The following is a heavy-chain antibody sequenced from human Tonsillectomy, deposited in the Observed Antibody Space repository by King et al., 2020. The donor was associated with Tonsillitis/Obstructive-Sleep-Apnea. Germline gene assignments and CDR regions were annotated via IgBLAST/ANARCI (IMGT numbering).Heavy chain of an antibody. Sequence: VQLVESGGGLVQPGGSLRLSCAASGFTFSSYEMNWVRQAPGKGLEWVSYISTSGGTIYYADSVKGRFTISRDNAKNSLYLQMNSLRAEDTAVYYCARDGDIVAPIHPRAFDYWGQGTLVTVSS. CDR3: ARDGDIVAPIHPRAFDY. J-gene: IGHJ4*02. CDR1: GFTFSSYE. V-gene: IGHV3-48*03. D-gene: IGHD5-12*01. CDR2: ISTSGGTI.